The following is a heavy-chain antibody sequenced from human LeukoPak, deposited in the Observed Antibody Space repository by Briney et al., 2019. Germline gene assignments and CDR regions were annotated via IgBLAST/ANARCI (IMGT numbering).Heavy chain of an antibody. Sequence: PSETLSLTCAVYGGSFSGYYWSWIRQPPGKGLELIGEINHSGSTNYNPSLKSRVTISVDTSKNQFSLKVNPVTAADTAVYYCARGPYDYGDYVSAGPDYWGQGTLVTVSS. V-gene: IGHV4-34*01. CDR3: ARGPYDYGDYVSAGPDY. D-gene: IGHD4-17*01. J-gene: IGHJ4*02. CDR2: INHSGST. CDR1: GGSFSGYY.